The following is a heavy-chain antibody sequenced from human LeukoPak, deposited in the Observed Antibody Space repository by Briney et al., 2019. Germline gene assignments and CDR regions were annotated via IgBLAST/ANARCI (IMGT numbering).Heavy chain of an antibody. CDR2: IYTSGST. CDR1: GGSISSYY. Sequence: SETLSLTCTVSGGSISSYYWSWIRQPAGKGLEWIGRIYTSGSTNYNPSLKSRVTMSVDTSKNQFSLKLSSVTAADTAVYYCASILYSGYDSYYFDYWGQGTLVTVSS. D-gene: IGHD5-12*01. CDR3: ASILYSGYDSYYFDY. V-gene: IGHV4-4*07. J-gene: IGHJ4*02.